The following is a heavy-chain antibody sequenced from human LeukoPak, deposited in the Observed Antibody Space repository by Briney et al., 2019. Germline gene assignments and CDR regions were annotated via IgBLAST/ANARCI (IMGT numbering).Heavy chain of an antibody. J-gene: IGHJ4*02. D-gene: IGHD6-19*01. CDR2: ISGSGGST. Sequence: GGSLRLSCAASGFTVSSNYMSWVRQAPGKGLEWVSAISGSGGSTYYADSVKGRFTISRDNSKNTLYLQMNSLRAEDTAVYYCAKLAVACRAFDYWGQGTLVTVSS. CDR3: AKLAVACRAFDY. V-gene: IGHV3-23*01. CDR1: GFTVSSNY.